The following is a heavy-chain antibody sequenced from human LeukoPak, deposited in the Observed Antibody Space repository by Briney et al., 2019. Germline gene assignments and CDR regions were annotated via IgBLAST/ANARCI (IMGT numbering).Heavy chain of an antibody. CDR1: GGSIRSYY. V-gene: IGHV4-59*12. D-gene: IGHD1-26*01. J-gene: IGHJ4*02. CDR3: ARGGGSGSYYTIDY. Sequence: SETLSLTCTVSGGSIRSYYWSWIRQPPGKGLEWIGYIYYSGSTNYNPSLKSRVTISVDTSKNQFSLKLSSVTAADTAVYYCARGGGSGSYYTIDYWGQGTLVTVSS. CDR2: IYYSGST.